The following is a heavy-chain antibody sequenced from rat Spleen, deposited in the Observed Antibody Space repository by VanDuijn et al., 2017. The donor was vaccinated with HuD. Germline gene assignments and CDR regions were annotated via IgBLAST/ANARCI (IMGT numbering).Heavy chain of an antibody. CDR3: ASVQPRYNWFAY. Sequence: EVQLVESGGGLVQPGRSMKLSCAASGFTFSNYYMAWVRQAPTKGLEWVASISTGGGNTYYRDSVKGRFTISRDNAKSTLYLQMDSLRSEDTATYYCASVQPRYNWFAYWGQGTLVTVSS. J-gene: IGHJ3*01. CDR1: GFTFSNYY. CDR2: ISTGGGNT. D-gene: IGHD1-5*01. V-gene: IGHV5-25*01.